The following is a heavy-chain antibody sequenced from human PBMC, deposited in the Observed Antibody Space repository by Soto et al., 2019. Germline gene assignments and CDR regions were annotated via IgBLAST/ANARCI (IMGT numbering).Heavy chain of an antibody. J-gene: IGHJ3*02. CDR1: GVFISSSY. V-gene: IGHV4-59*13. D-gene: IGHD3-9*01. CDR3: ARGYSEKSGKPQPFDI. Sequence: SETLSLTCTVSGVFISSSYWSWIRQSPGGGLEWIGSVYFTGSTTYTPSLKSRVSISVDTSKNQFSLELDSVTAADTAVYYCARGYSEKSGKPQPFDIWGPGTMVTVSS. CDR2: VYFTGST.